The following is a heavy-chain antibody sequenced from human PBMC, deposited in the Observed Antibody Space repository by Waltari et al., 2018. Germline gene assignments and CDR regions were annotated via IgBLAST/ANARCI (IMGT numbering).Heavy chain of an antibody. D-gene: IGHD3-22*01. V-gene: IGHV1-46*01. J-gene: IGHJ4*02. CDR3: ASLERSSGYYSFDY. CDR1: GSTFTSYS. Sequence: QVQLVQSGAEVKKPGASVKVSCKASGSTFTSYSIHWVRLAPGQGLEWMGIINPSGGSTSYAQKCQGRVTMARDTSTSTVYMELSSLRSEDTAVYYCASLERSSGYYSFDYWGQGTLVTVSS. CDR2: INPSGGST.